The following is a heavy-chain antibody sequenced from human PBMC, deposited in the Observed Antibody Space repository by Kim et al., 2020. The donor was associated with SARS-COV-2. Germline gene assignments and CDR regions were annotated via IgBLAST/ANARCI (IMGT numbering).Heavy chain of an antibody. J-gene: IGHJ6*02. CDR1: GGSFSGYY. CDR3: ARGGHYGSGSYYKSYYYGMDV. D-gene: IGHD3-10*01. V-gene: IGHV4-34*01. Sequence: SETLSLTCAVYGGSFSGYYWSWIRQPPGKGLEWIGEINHSGSTNYNPSLKSRVTISVDTSKNQFSLKLSSVTAADTAVYYCARGGHYGSGSYYKSYYYGMDVWGQGTTVTVSS. CDR2: INHSGST.